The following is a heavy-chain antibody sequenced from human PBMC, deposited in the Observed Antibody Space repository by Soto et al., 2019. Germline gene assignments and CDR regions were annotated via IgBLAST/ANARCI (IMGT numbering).Heavy chain of an antibody. V-gene: IGHV1-69*01. CDR1: GGTFSSYA. CDR2: IIPIFGTA. Sequence: QVQLVQSGAEVKKPGSSVKVSCKASGGTFSSYAISWVRQAPGQGLEWMGGIIPIFGTANYAQKFQGRVTITEDESTRSAYIELSSLSSEATAVYYCAIWVLRDFDWPRYYYYGMDVWGQGTTVTFSS. J-gene: IGHJ6*02. CDR3: AIWVLRDFDWPRYYYYGMDV. D-gene: IGHD3-9*01.